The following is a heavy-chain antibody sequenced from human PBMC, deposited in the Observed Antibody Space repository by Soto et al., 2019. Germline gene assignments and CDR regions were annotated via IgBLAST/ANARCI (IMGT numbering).Heavy chain of an antibody. J-gene: IGHJ4*02. CDR1: GFTFGDYA. V-gene: IGHV3-49*03. CDR3: ITDSSGYYYAY. D-gene: IGHD3-22*01. CDR2: IRSKAYGGTT. Sequence: LRLSCTASGFTFGDYAMIWFRQAPGKGLEWVGFIRSKAYGGTTEYAASVKGRFTISRDDSKSIAYLQMNSLKTEDTAVYYCITDSSGYYYAYWGQGTLVTVSS.